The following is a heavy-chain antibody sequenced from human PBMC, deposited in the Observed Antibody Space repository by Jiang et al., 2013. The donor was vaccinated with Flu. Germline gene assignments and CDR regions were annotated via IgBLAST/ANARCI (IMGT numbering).Heavy chain of an antibody. V-gene: IGHV4-30-4*01. CDR3: ARELFITMVPDY. CDR1: DYY. D-gene: IGHD3-10*01. Sequence: DYYWSWIRQPPGKGLEWIGYIYYSGSTYYNRPPKSRVTISVDTSKNQFSLKLSSVTAADTAVYYCARELFITMVPDYWGQGTLVTVSS. J-gene: IGHJ4*02. CDR2: IYYSGST.